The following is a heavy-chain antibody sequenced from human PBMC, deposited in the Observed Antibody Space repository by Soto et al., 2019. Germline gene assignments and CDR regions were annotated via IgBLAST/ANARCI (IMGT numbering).Heavy chain of an antibody. V-gene: IGHV4-30-2*01. CDR3: ARLQFGEGFDY. D-gene: IGHD3-10*01. J-gene: IGHJ4*02. CDR1: GGSITSGGYS. Sequence: SDTLSLTCAVSGGSITSGGYSWGWIRQPPGQGLEWIGYMYHTGGTQYNPSLKSRVSMSVDKSKNQFSLHLTSVTAADTAVYYCARLQFGEGFDYWGQGALVTVSS. CDR2: MYHTGGT.